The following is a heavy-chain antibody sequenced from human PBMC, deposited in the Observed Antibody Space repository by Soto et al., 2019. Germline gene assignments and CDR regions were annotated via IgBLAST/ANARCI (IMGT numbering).Heavy chain of an antibody. J-gene: IGHJ4*02. Sequence: EVQLVESGGGLVQPGRSLRLSCAASGFTFDDYAMHWVRQAPGKGLEWVSGISWNSGSIGYADSVKGRFTIARDNAKNSLYLQMNSLRAEDTALYYCAKDMDLIFRVFDYWGQGTLVTVSS. CDR1: GFTFDDYA. D-gene: IGHD3-9*01. V-gene: IGHV3-9*01. CDR3: AKDMDLIFRVFDY. CDR2: ISWNSGSI.